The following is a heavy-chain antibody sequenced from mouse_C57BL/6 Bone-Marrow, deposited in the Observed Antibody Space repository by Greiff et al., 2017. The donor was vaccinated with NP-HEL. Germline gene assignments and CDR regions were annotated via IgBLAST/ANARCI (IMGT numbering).Heavy chain of an antibody. CDR3: ANYYGSPYYAMDY. CDR1: GYAFSSSW. D-gene: IGHD1-1*01. CDR2: IYPGDGDT. Sequence: VQLQQSGPELVKPGASVKISCKASGYAFSSSWMNWVKQRPGKGLEWIGRIYPGDGDTNYNGKFKGKATLTADKSSSTAYMQLSSLTSEDSAVYFCANYYGSPYYAMDYWGQGTTLTVSS. V-gene: IGHV1-82*01. J-gene: IGHJ4*01.